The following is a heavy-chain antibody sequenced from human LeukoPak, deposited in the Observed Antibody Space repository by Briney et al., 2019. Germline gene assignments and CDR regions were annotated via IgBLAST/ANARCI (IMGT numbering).Heavy chain of an antibody. D-gene: IGHD6-13*01. Sequence: GGSLRLSCAASGFTFSSYWMHWVRQAPGKGLVWVSRINSDGSSTSYADSVKGRFTISRDSAKNTLYLQMNSLRADDTAVYYCAKGGIAAAGRAFDYWGQGTLVTVSS. V-gene: IGHV3-74*01. CDR1: GFTFSSYW. J-gene: IGHJ4*02. CDR2: INSDGSST. CDR3: AKGGIAAAGRAFDY.